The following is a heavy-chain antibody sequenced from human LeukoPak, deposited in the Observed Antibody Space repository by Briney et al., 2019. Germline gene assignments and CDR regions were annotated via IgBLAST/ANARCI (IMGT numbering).Heavy chain of an antibody. V-gene: IGHV4-34*01. CDR3: ARHEDCSSTSCYLSIDY. Sequence: SETLSLTCAVYGGSFSGYYWSWIRQPPGKGLEWIGEINHSGSTNYNPSLKSRVTISVDTSKNQFSLKLSSVTAADTAVYYCARHEDCSSTSCYLSIDYWGQGTLVTVSS. J-gene: IGHJ4*02. CDR2: INHSGST. D-gene: IGHD2-2*01. CDR1: GGSFSGYY.